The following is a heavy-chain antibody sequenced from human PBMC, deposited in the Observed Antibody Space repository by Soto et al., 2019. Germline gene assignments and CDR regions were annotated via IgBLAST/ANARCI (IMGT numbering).Heavy chain of an antibody. J-gene: IGHJ4*02. Sequence: ASVKVSCKASGYTFTSYYMHWVRQAPGQGLEWTGWINPNSGGTNYAQKFQGRVTMTRDTSISTAYMELSRLRSDDTAVYYCLRNSGGYDSYYFDYWGQGTLVTVSS. CDR1: GYTFTSYY. CDR3: LRNSGGYDSYYFDY. V-gene: IGHV1-2*02. CDR2: INPNSGGT. D-gene: IGHD1-26*01.